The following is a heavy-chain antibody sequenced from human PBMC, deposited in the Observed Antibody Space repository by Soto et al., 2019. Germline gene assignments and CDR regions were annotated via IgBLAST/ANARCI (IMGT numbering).Heavy chain of an antibody. CDR3: ARAGQGASCSGGSCYLGASDI. CDR2: IGTAGDT. D-gene: IGHD2-15*01. CDR1: GFNFSSYD. Sequence: EVQLVESGGGLVQPGGSLRLSCEASGFNFSSYDMHWVRQATGKGLEWVSVIGTAGDTFYTGSVNGRFTISRENGKNSLYLQMNSLRAWDTAVYYCARAGQGASCSGGSCYLGASDIWGQGTMVTVSS. V-gene: IGHV3-13*01. J-gene: IGHJ3*02.